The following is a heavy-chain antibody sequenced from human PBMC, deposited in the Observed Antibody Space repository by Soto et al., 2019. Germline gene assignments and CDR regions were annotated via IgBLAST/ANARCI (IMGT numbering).Heavy chain of an antibody. CDR3: ARPYCGTNSCHNWFDP. J-gene: IGHJ5*02. CDR1: GYIFTDYY. Sequence: QVQLVQSGAEVKKPGASVTVSCKASGYIFTDYYMNWVRQAPGQGLEWMGWINPNGGGTNYEQKFQGRVTMTTDTSISTAYMELSRLRSDDTAVYYCARPYCGTNSCHNWFDPWGQGTLVTVSS. D-gene: IGHD1-26*01. CDR2: INPNGGGT. V-gene: IGHV1-2*02.